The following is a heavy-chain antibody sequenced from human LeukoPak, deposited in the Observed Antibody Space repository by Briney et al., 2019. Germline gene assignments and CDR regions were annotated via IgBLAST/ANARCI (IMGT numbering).Heavy chain of an antibody. V-gene: IGHV1-8*01. Sequence: ASVKVSCKASGYTFTSYDINWVRQATGQGLEWMGWMNPNSGNTGYAQKFRGRVTMTRNTSISTAYMELSSLRSEDTAVYYCARGRYYDSSGYYEFDYWGQGTLVTVSS. CDR3: ARGRYYDSSGYYEFDY. D-gene: IGHD3-22*01. J-gene: IGHJ4*02. CDR1: GYTFTSYD. CDR2: MNPNSGNT.